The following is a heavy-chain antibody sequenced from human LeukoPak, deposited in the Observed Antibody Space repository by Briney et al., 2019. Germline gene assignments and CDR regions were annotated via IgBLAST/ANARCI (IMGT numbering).Heavy chain of an antibody. V-gene: IGHV3-23*01. CDR1: GFTFSSYP. J-gene: IGHJ4*02. D-gene: IGHD3-3*01. CDR2: ISGSGGTS. Sequence: GGSLRLSCTGSGFTFSSYPMSWVRQAPGKGLQWVSAISGSGGTSYYADSVKGRFTISRDNSKNTLYLQMNSLRAEDTAVYYCAKGHGMSYDFWSGYYMGSSGFDYWGQGTLVTVSS. CDR3: AKGHGMSYDFWSGYYMGSSGFDY.